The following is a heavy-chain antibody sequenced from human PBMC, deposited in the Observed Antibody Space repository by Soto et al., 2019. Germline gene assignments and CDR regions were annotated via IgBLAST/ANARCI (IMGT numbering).Heavy chain of an antibody. J-gene: IGHJ3*02. V-gene: IGHV1-2*02. Sequence: GASVKVSCKASGYTFTGYYMHWVRQAPGQGLEWMGWINPNSGGTNYAQKLQGRVTMTTDTSTSTAYMELRSLRSDDTAVYYCARAYDSSGYGGAIWGQGTMVTVSS. CDR1: GYTFTGYY. CDR3: ARAYDSSGYGGAI. D-gene: IGHD3-22*01. CDR2: INPNSGGT.